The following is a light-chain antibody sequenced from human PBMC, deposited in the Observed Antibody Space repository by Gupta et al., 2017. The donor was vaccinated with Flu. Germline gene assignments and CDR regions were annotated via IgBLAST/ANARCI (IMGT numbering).Light chain of an antibody. CDR3: QQYNNWPPYT. Sequence: EIVMTQSPGTLSVSPGERATLSCRASQSISANLAWYQQKPGQAPRLLIYGASTRATGIPARFSGSGPGTEFTLTISSLRSEDSGVYYCQQYNNWPPYTFGQGTKVEIK. J-gene: IGKJ2*01. V-gene: IGKV3-15*01. CDR1: QSISAN. CDR2: GAS.